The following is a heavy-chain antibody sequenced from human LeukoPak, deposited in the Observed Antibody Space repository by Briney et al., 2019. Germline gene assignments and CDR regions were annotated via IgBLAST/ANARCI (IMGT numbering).Heavy chain of an antibody. CDR2: IYHSGST. CDR3: ARGPYGDYSDYYYYYMDV. Sequence: PSETLSLTCTVSGYSISSGYYWGWIRQPPGKGLEWIGSIYHSGSTYYNPSLKSRVTISVDTSKNQFSLKLSSVTAADTAVHYCARGPYGDYSDYYYYYMDVWGKGTTVTVSS. D-gene: IGHD4-17*01. V-gene: IGHV4-38-2*02. J-gene: IGHJ6*03. CDR1: GYSISSGYY.